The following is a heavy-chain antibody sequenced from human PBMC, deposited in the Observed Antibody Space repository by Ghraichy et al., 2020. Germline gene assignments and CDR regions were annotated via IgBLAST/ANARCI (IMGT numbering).Heavy chain of an antibody. D-gene: IGHD1-26*01. CDR1: GGSFGGYH. V-gene: IGHV4-34*01. Sequence: SQTLSLTCAVSGGSFGGYHLSWIRPPGKGLEWIGEIDYRGKTDYNTALKSRVTISADTSRSHFSLTLRSVTAADTTIYYCALNWDFDYWGQGMLVAVSS. J-gene: IGHJ4*02. CDR2: IDYRGKT. CDR3: ALNWDFDY.